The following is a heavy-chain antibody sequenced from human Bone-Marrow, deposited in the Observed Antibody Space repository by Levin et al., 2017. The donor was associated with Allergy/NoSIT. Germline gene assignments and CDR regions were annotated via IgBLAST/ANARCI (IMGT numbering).Heavy chain of an antibody. CDR3: ARHHRSTARGWPHYYFDY. J-gene: IGHJ4*02. CDR2: IHYSGSI. D-gene: IGHD6-19*01. CDR1: GGSISSSSYY. V-gene: IGHV4-39*01. Sequence: SETLSLTCTVSGGSISSSSYYWGWIRQPPGKGLEWIGSIHYSGSIYKNPSLKSRVTIFVDTSKSQFSLKLSSVTAADTAVYYCARHHRSTARGWPHYYFDYWGQGSPVTVSS.